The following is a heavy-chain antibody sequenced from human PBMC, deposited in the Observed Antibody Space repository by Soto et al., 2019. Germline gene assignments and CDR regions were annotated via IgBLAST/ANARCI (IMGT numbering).Heavy chain of an antibody. Sequence: SETLSLTCTVSGGSFSGYFWTWIRQPPGKGLEWLAEINHSGITNYNPSVESRVSMSVDTSKNQFSLRLYSVTAADTAVYYCVILPYNYNSRYLDYGGQGTRFTVSS. CDR1: GGSFSGYF. V-gene: IGHV4-34*01. D-gene: IGHD1-1*01. CDR3: VILPYNYNSRYLDY. J-gene: IGHJ4*02. CDR2: INHSGIT.